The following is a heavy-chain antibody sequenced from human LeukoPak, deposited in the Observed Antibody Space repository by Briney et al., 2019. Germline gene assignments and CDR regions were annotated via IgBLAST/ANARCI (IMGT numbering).Heavy chain of an antibody. V-gene: IGHV3-49*04. CDR1: GFTLGDYA. Sequence: GGSLRLSCTTSGFTLGDYAISWVRQAPGKGLKWIGFVRTKPYGETTEYAASVKGRFIISRDDSRSTAYLQMNSLKTEDTAVYYCTRAGYSSSWPDAFDIWGQGTMVTVSS. D-gene: IGHD6-13*01. J-gene: IGHJ3*02. CDR3: TRAGYSSSWPDAFDI. CDR2: VRTKPYGETT.